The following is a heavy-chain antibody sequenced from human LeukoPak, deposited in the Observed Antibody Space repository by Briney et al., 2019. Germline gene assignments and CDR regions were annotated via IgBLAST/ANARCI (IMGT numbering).Heavy chain of an antibody. V-gene: IGHV1-69*04. D-gene: IGHD3-10*01. CDR1: GYTFTDFY. CDR3: ARGDGSGSYYNRGFYYGMDV. Sequence: SVKVSCKASGYTFTDFYMHWVRQAPGQGLEWMGRIIPILGIANYAQKFQGRVTITADKSTSTAYMELSSLRSEDTAVYYCARGDGSGSYYNRGFYYGMDVWGQGTTVTVSS. CDR2: IIPILGIA. J-gene: IGHJ6*02.